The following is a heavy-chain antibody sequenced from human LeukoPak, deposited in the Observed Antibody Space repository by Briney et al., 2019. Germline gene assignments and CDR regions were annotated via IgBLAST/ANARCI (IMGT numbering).Heavy chain of an antibody. CDR1: GGSISSYY. Sequence: SETLSLTCTVSGGSISSYYWSWIRQPAGKGLKWIGRIYTSGSTNYNPSLKSRVTMSVYTSKNQFSLKLSSVTAADTAVYYCARGFVARIEGAYYYYYMDVWGKGTTVTVSS. D-gene: IGHD2-15*01. CDR2: IYTSGST. V-gene: IGHV4-4*07. CDR3: ARGFVARIEGAYYYYYMDV. J-gene: IGHJ6*03.